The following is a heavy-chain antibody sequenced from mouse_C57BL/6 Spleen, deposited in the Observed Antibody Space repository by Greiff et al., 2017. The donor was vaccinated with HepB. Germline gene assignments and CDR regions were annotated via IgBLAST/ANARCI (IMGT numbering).Heavy chain of an antibody. D-gene: IGHD4-1*01. V-gene: IGHV1-15*01. CDR2: IDPETGGT. Sequence: VQLQQSGAELVRPGASVTLSCKASGYTFTDYEMHWVKQTPVHGLEWIGAIDPETGGTAYNQKFKGKAILTADKSSSTAYMELRSLTSEDSAVYCCTTGTGIAYWGQGTLVTVSA. CDR3: TTGTGIAY. J-gene: IGHJ3*01. CDR1: GYTFTDYE.